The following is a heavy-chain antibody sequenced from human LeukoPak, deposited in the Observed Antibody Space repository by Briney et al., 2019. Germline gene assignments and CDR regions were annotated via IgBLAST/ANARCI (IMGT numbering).Heavy chain of an antibody. CDR2: IYYSGST. D-gene: IGHD2-15*01. V-gene: IGHV4-59*08. CDR1: GGSISSYY. Sequence: SETLSLTCTVSGGSISSYYRSWIRQPPGKGLEWIGYIYYSGSTNYNPSLKSRVTISVDTSKNQFSLKLSSVTAADTAVYYCARVVAPDYYYYYYMDVWGKGTTVTVSS. J-gene: IGHJ6*03. CDR3: ARVVAPDYYYYYYMDV.